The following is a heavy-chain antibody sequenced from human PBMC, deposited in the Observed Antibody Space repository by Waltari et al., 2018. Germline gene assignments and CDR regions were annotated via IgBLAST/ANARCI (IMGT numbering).Heavy chain of an antibody. CDR2: IAYDEKNR. D-gene: IGHD4-17*01. V-gene: IGHV3-30*04. CDR1: GFTFSRYA. CDR3: ARDALGDYSNWFDP. J-gene: IGHJ5*02. Sequence: QVQLVASGGGVVRPGRSLRLSCTGSGFTFSRYAFHWIRQAPGSGLEWVAVIAYDEKNRHYADAVKGRFTISRDNSKTTLYLQIVSLRDEDTAIYYCARDALGDYSNWFDPWGQGTRVTVSS.